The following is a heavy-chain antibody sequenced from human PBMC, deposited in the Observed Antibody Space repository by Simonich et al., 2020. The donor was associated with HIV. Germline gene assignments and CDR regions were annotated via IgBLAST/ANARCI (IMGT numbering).Heavy chain of an antibody. Sequence: QVQLVQSGAEVKKPGASVKVSCKASGYTFTGYYIHWVRQAPGQGLEWMERNNPNSGGTNYAKKLQGRGTMTRDTSISTAYMELRRLKSDDTAVYYCAKSPLVGAQDDAFDIWGQGTMVTVSS. D-gene: IGHD1-26*01. CDR1: GYTFTGYY. CDR2: NNPNSGGT. J-gene: IGHJ3*02. CDR3: AKSPLVGAQDDAFDI. V-gene: IGHV1-2*06.